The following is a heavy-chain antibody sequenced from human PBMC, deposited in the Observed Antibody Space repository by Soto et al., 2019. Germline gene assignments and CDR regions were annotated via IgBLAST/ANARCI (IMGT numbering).Heavy chain of an antibody. CDR1: GFTFSSYG. J-gene: IGHJ4*02. CDR3: ARDPRQNLAFDY. Sequence: GGSLRLSCAASGFTFSSYGMHWVRQAPGKGLEWVAVIWYDGSNKYYADSVKGRFTISRDNSKNTLYLQMNSLRAEDTAVYYCARDPRQNLAFDYWGQGTLVTVSS. CDR2: IWYDGSNK. D-gene: IGHD3-3*02. V-gene: IGHV3-33*01.